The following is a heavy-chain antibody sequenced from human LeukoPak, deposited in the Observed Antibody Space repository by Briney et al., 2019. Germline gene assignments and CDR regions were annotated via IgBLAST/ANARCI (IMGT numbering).Heavy chain of an antibody. J-gene: IGHJ6*03. V-gene: IGHV3-21*04. D-gene: IGHD3-22*01. CDR1: GFTFSSYS. CDR3: AKDSSGIVVARAAYYMDV. Sequence: GGSLRLSCAASGFTFSSYSMNWVRQAPGKGLEWVSSISSSSSYIYYADSVKGRFTISRDNSKNTLYLQMNSLRAEDSATYYCAKDSSGIVVARAAYYMDVWGKGTTVTISS. CDR2: ISSSSSYI.